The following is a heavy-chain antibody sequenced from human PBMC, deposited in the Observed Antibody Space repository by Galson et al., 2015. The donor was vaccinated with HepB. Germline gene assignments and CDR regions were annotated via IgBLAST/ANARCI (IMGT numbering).Heavy chain of an antibody. CDR3: AKDGLWESRLCYYHYMDV. V-gene: IGHV3-30*18. J-gene: IGHJ6*03. Sequence: SLRLSCAASGFTFSSYGMHWVRQAPGKGLEWVAVMAYDGTKKNYADSGKGRFTISRDNSKNTLYLQMNSLRAEDTAVYYCAKDGLWESRLCYYHYMDVWGKGTTVTVSS. CDR1: GFTFSSYG. D-gene: IGHD1-26*01. CDR2: MAYDGTKK.